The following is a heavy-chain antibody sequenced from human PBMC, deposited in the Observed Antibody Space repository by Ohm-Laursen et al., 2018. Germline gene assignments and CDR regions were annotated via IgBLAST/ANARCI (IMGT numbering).Heavy chain of an antibody. Sequence: PGTLSLTCAVSGGSIRSYYWSWIRQPPGKGLEWIGYIYYSGSTNYNPSLKSRVTISIDTSKNQFPLKLRSVTAADTAVYYCARGGPDYYDSSGTLDYWGQGTLVTVSS. V-gene: IGHV4-59*01. CDR3: ARGGPDYYDSSGTLDY. CDR1: GGSIRSYY. J-gene: IGHJ4*02. CDR2: IYYSGST. D-gene: IGHD3-22*01.